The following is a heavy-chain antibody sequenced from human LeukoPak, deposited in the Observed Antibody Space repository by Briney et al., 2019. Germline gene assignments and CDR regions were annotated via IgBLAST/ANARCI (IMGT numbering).Heavy chain of an antibody. CDR1: GFTFSSYE. V-gene: IGHV3-21*01. CDR3: AREGRGVTKYFQH. CDR2: ISSGSSYI. D-gene: IGHD2-21*02. Sequence: GGSLRLSCAASGFTFSSYEMNWVRQAPGKGLEWVSSISSGSSYIYYADSVKGRFTISRDNAKNSLYLQMNSLRAEDTALYYCAREGRGVTKYFQHWGQGTLVIVSS. J-gene: IGHJ1*01.